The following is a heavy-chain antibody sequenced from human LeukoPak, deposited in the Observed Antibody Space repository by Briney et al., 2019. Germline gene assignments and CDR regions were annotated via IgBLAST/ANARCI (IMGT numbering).Heavy chain of an antibody. CDR1: GFTFSSYS. J-gene: IGHJ6*03. V-gene: IGHV3-48*01. Sequence: GGSLRLSCAASGFTFSSYSMNWVRQAPGKGQEWVSYISSSRTIYYADSVKGRFTISRDNAKNSLYLQMNSLRAEDTAVYYCARGREAAVAGNEGDYYYYMDVWGKGTTVTISS. D-gene: IGHD6-19*01. CDR3: ARGREAAVAGNEGDYYYYMDV. CDR2: ISSSRTI.